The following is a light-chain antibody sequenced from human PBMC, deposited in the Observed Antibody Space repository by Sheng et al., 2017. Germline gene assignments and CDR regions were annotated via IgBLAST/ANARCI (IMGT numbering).Light chain of an antibody. Sequence: DIQMTQSPSSLSASVGDRVTITCRASQSITTYLNWYHQKPGKAPKLLIYAASSLQSGVPSRFXGSGSGTDFTLTISSLQPEDFATYYCQLSSSPFTFGGGTKVEIK. CDR2: AAS. J-gene: IGKJ4*01. CDR3: QLSSSPFT. CDR1: QSITTY. V-gene: IGKV1-39*01.